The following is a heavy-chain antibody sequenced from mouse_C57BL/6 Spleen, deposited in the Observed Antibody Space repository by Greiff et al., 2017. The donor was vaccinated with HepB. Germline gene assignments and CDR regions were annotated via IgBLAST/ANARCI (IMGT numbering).Heavy chain of an antibody. CDR1: GYAFSSSW. V-gene: IGHV1-82*01. CDR3: ARQGGSSYVGY. CDR2: IYPGDGDT. Sequence: VQLKQSGPELVKPGASVKISCKASGYAFSSSWMNWVKQRPGKGLEWIGRIYPGDGDTNYNGKFKGKATLTADKSSSTAYMQLSSLTSEDSAVYFCARQGGSSYVGYWGQGTTLTVSS. D-gene: IGHD1-1*01. J-gene: IGHJ2*01.